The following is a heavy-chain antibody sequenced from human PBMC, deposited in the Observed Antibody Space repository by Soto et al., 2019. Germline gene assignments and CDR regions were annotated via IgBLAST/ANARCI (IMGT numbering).Heavy chain of an antibody. J-gene: IGHJ6*02. CDR3: ARGRSKGSSWYYYYYGMDV. Sequence: SETLSLTCAVYGGSFSGYYWSWIRQPPGKGLEWIGEINHSGSTNYNPSLKSRVTISADTSKNQFSLKLSSVTAADTAVYYCARGRSKGSSWYYYYYGMDVWGQGTTVTVSS. D-gene: IGHD6-13*01. CDR1: GGSFSGYY. CDR2: INHSGST. V-gene: IGHV4-34*01.